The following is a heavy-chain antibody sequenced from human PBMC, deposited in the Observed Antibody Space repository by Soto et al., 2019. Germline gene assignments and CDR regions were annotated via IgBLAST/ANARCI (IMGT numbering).Heavy chain of an antibody. CDR1: GGSISSGGYY. Sequence: SETLSLTCTVSGGSISSGGYYWSWIRQHPGKGLEWIGYIYYSGSTYYNPSLKSRVTISVDTSKNQFSLKLSSVTAADTAVYYCARDIWGFSASNERLFAFDIWGQGTMVT. D-gene: IGHD1-1*01. V-gene: IGHV4-31*03. CDR2: IYYSGST. CDR3: ARDIWGFSASNERLFAFDI. J-gene: IGHJ3*02.